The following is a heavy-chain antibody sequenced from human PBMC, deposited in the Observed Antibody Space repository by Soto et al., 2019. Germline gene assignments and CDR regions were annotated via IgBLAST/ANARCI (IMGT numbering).Heavy chain of an antibody. CDR3: ARDLGGWPEY. D-gene: IGHD2-15*01. Sequence: ASLKLSSKASGYTFTSYAMHWVRQAPGQRLEWMGWINAGNGNTKYSQKFQGRVTITRDTSASTAYMELSSLRSEDTAVYYCARDLGGWPEYWGQGTLVTVSP. J-gene: IGHJ4*02. CDR1: GYTFTSYA. V-gene: IGHV1-3*01. CDR2: INAGNGNT.